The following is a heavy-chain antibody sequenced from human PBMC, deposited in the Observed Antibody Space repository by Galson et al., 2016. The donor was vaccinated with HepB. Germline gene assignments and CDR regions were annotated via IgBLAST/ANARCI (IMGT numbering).Heavy chain of an antibody. CDR3: VRVSGDYGGTPRWWYFDV. CDR2: LHSSGKT. J-gene: IGHJ2*01. V-gene: IGHV4-34*01. Sequence: ETLSLTCGVCGASLSGYWWSWIRQPPGRGLEWIGELHSSGKTNYNPSLESQVTMSVDMSKNQFSLKVNSVTAADTALYYCVRVSGDYGGTPRWWYFDVWGRATLVTVSS. D-gene: IGHD4/OR15-4a*01. CDR1: GASLSGYW.